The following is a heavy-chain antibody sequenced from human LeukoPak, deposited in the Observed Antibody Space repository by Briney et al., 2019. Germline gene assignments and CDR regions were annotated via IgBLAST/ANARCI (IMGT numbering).Heavy chain of an antibody. J-gene: IGHJ4*02. CDR3: ARNLWFGELFTASDY. V-gene: IGHV1-2*02. CDR2: INPNSGGT. CDR1: GYTFTGYY. Sequence: ASVKVSCKASGYTFTGYYMHWVRQAPGQGLEWMGWINPNSGGTNYAQKFQGRVTMTRDTSINTAYMELSRLRSDDTAVYYCARNLWFGELFTASDYWGQGTLVTVSS. D-gene: IGHD3-10*01.